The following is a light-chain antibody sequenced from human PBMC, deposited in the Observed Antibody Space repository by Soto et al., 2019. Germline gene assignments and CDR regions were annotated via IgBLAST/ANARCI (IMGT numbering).Light chain of an antibody. V-gene: IGLV9-49*01. CDR1: SGYSNYK. CDR2: VGTGGIVG. CDR3: GADHGSGSNFVVV. Sequence: QLVLTQPPSASASLGASVTLTCTLSSGYSNYKVDWYQQRPGKGPRFVMRVGTGGIVGSKGDGIPDRFSVLGSGLNRYLTIKNIQEEDECDYHCGADHGSGSNFVVVFGGGTKLTVL. J-gene: IGLJ2*01.